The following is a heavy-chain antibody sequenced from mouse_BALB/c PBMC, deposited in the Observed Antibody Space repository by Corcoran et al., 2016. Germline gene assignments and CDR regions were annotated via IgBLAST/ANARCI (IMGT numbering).Heavy chain of an antibody. CDR2: INTYTGEP. V-gene: IGHV9-3-1*01. D-gene: IGHD2-12*01. J-gene: IGHJ4*01. CDR3: ARSYYRYAMDY. CDR1: WYTFTNYG. Sequence: QIPLVQSGPELKKPGDTVKISCKASWYTFTNYGMNWVEQAPGKGLKWMGWINTYTGEPTYADDFKGRFAFSLESTASTAYLQINNLKNEDTATYCCARSYYRYAMDYWGQGTSVTVSS.